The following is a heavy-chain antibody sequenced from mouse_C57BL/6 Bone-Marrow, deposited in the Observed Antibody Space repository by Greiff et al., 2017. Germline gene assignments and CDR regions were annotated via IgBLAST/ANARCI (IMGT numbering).Heavy chain of an antibody. CDR2: ILPGSGST. CDR1: GYTFTGYW. Sequence: VKLQQSGAELMKPGASVKLSCKATGYTFTGYWIEWVKQRPGHGLEWIGEILPGSGSTNYNEKFKGKATFTADTSSNTAYMQLSSLTTEDSAIYYCARWLCDYDGTGYAMDYWGQGTSVTVSS. D-gene: IGHD2-4*01. CDR3: ARWLCDYDGTGYAMDY. J-gene: IGHJ4*01. V-gene: IGHV1-9*01.